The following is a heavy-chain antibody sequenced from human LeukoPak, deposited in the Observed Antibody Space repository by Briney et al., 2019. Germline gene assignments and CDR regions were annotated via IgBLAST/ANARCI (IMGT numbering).Heavy chain of an antibody. Sequence: PSETLSLTCTVSGGSISNYYWGWIRQPPGKGLEWIGSIYYSGSTYYNPSLKSRVTISVDTSKNQFSLKLSSVTAADTAVYYCARALPGYSSGWYDYWGQGTLVTVSS. D-gene: IGHD6-19*01. CDR1: GGSISNYY. CDR3: ARALPGYSSGWYDY. J-gene: IGHJ4*02. CDR2: IYYSGST. V-gene: IGHV4-39*07.